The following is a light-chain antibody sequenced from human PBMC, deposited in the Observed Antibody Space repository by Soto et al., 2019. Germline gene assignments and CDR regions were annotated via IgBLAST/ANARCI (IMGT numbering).Light chain of an antibody. Sequence: QSALTQPAPVSGSPGQSITISCTGTSSDVGGYNYVSWYQQHPGKAPKLMIYDVSNRPSGVSNRFSGSKSGNTASLTISGLQVEDEADYYCSSYTSSSTVVFGGGTKLTVL. CDR1: SSDVGGYNY. CDR2: DVS. J-gene: IGLJ2*01. V-gene: IGLV2-14*01. CDR3: SSYTSSSTVV.